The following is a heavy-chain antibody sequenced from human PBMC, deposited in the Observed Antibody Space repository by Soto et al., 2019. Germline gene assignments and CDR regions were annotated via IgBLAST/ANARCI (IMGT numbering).Heavy chain of an antibody. CDR2: ISSGSTTI. CDR3: AREAAGDFIDY. CDR1: GFTFSYYS. Sequence: EVQLVESGGGVVQPGGSLRLSCAASGFTFSYYSMNWVRQAPGKGLEWVSYISSGSTTIYYAESVKGRFTISRDNGKNSLYLQMNSLRAEDTAVYYCAREAAGDFIDYWGQGTLVTVSS. V-gene: IGHV3-48*01. D-gene: IGHD3-16*01. J-gene: IGHJ4*02.